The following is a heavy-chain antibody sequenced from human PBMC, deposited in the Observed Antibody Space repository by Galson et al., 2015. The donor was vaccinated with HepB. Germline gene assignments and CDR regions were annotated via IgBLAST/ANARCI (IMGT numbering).Heavy chain of an antibody. J-gene: IGHJ4*02. CDR3: ARGSRGWIWFGGFLFDY. CDR1: GFTLSSYG. D-gene: IGHD3-10*01. Sequence: SLRLSCAASGFTLSSYGMHWVRQAPGKGLEWVAVIWYDGSNKYYADSVKGRFTISRDNSKNTLYLQMNSLRAEDTAVYYCARGSRGWIWFGGFLFDYWGQGTLVTVSS. CDR2: IWYDGSNK. V-gene: IGHV3-33*08.